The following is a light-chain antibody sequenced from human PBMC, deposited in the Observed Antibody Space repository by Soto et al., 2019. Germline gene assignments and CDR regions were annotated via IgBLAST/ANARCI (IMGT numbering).Light chain of an antibody. J-gene: IGLJ3*02. Sequence: QSVLTQPPSASGTPGQRVTISCSGSTSNIGSNTVNWYQQLPGTAPKLLIYSNIQRPSGVPDRFSASKSGASASLAISGLQSEDEADYYCAAWDGSLNNWLFGGGTKLTVL. CDR1: TSNIGSNT. CDR3: AAWDGSLNNWL. V-gene: IGLV1-44*01. CDR2: SNI.